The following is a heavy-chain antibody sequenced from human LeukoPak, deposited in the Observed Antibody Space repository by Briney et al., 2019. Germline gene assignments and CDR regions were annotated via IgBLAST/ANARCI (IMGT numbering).Heavy chain of an antibody. J-gene: IGHJ6*03. CDR2: IEQDGGEK. CDR1: GFTFSSYW. Sequence: PGGSLRLSCAASGFTFSSYWMSWVRQAPGKGLEWVANIEQDGGEKYYVDSVKGRFTISRDNAKNSLYLQMNSLRAEDTAVYYCARTPRAIFGVVEYYYYMDVWGKGTTVTVSS. V-gene: IGHV3-7*01. CDR3: ARTPRAIFGVVEYYYYMDV. D-gene: IGHD3-3*01.